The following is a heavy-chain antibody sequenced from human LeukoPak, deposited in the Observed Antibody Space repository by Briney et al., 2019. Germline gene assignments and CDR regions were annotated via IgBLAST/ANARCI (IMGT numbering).Heavy chain of an antibody. Sequence: GGSLRLSCAVSGSTFSSYAMHWVRQAPGKGLEWVAVISYDGSNKYYADSVKGRFTISGDNSKKSLYLQMNSLRAEDTAVYYCARDQAAAGTGYFDYWGQGTLVTVSS. CDR1: GSTFSSYA. CDR3: ARDQAAAGTGYFDY. J-gene: IGHJ4*02. CDR2: ISYDGSNK. D-gene: IGHD6-13*01. V-gene: IGHV3-30*04.